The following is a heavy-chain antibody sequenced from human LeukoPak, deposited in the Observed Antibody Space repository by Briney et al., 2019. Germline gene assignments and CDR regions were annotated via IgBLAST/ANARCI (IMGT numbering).Heavy chain of an antibody. CDR3: ARGRLKDYGSGIY. Sequence: GGSLRLSCAASGFTFSSYWMHWVRQAPGKGLVWVSRINSDGSSTSYADSVKGRFTISRDNSKNTLYLQMNSLRAEDTAVYYCARGRLKDYGSGIYWGQGTLVTVSS. CDR2: INSDGSST. CDR1: GFTFSSYW. V-gene: IGHV3-74*01. J-gene: IGHJ4*02. D-gene: IGHD3-10*01.